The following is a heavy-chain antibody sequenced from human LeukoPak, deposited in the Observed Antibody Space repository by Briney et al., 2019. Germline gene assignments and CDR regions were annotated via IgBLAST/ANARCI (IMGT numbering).Heavy chain of an antibody. J-gene: IGHJ4*02. CDR1: GFTFSSYE. Sequence: PGGSLRPSCAASGFTFSSYEMNWVRQAPGKGLEWVSYISSSGSTIYYADSVKGRFTISRDNAKNSLYLQMNSLRAEDTAVYYCAREAAVAGDYWGQGTLVTVSS. V-gene: IGHV3-48*03. D-gene: IGHD6-19*01. CDR2: ISSSGSTI. CDR3: AREAAVAGDY.